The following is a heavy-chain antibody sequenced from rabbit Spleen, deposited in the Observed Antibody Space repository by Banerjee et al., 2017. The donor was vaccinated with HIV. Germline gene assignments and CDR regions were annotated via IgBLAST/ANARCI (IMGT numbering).Heavy chain of an antibody. CDR2: IHGGRGNNI. J-gene: IGHJ4*01. Sequence: QALVVAGGELLAPGAAPMLTCSASGGFVSAGYGMCWVRQAPGKGLEWIGCIHGGRGNNISYASRVNSRFTISSHNAQNTLYLQLNSLPAADTATYFCVRGRANIGGDYGTYYFDLWGPGTLVTVS. CDR1: GGFVSAGYG. V-gene: IGHV1S40*01. CDR3: VRGRANIGGDYGTYYFDL. D-gene: IGHD2-1*01.